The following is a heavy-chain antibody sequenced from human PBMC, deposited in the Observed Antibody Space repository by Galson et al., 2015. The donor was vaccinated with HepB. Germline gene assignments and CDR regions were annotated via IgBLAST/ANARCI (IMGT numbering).Heavy chain of an antibody. CDR1: GYTFNNYA. V-gene: IGHV1-3*01. J-gene: IGHJ4*02. CDR3: ARDAQPIVVVVAATPGLDY. CDR2: INAGNGNT. D-gene: IGHD2-15*01. Sequence: SVKVSCKASGYTFNNYALHWVRQAPGQRLEWMGWINAGNGNTKYSQKFQGRVTITRDTSVSTAYMELSSLRSEDTAVYYCARDAQPIVVVVAATPGLDYWGQGTLVTVSS.